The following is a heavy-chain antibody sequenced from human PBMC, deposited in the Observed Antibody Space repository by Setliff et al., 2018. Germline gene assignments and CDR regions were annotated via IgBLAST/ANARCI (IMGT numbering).Heavy chain of an antibody. CDR2: INHSGST. Sequence: SETLSLTCAVYGGSFSGYYWRWIRQPPGKGLEWIGEINHSGSTNYNPSLKSRVTISVDTSKNQFSLKLSSVTAADTAVYYCARVDNFWSGPIDYWGQGTLVTVSS. CDR1: GGSFSGYY. V-gene: IGHV4-34*01. J-gene: IGHJ4*02. CDR3: ARVDNFWSGPIDY. D-gene: IGHD3-3*01.